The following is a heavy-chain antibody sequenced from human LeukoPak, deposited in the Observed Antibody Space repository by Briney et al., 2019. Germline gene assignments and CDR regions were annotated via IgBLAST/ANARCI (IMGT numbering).Heavy chain of an antibody. Sequence: SSETLSLTCTVSGGSASSGNYYWRWIRQPPGRGLEWIGYIYYSGSTNYNPSLKSRVTISAETAKNQFSLNWRAVTAADAAVYYCASHPLTSIFEVLTGYYSAPGLFDRGSQGMLVTVS. V-gene: IGHV4-61*01. CDR3: ASHPLTSIFEVLTGYYSAPGLFDR. CDR2: IYYSGST. CDR1: GGSASSGNYY. J-gene: IGHJ5*02. D-gene: IGHD3-9*01.